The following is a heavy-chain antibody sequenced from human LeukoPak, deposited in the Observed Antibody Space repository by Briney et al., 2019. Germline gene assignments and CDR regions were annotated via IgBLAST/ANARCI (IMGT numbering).Heavy chain of an antibody. J-gene: IGHJ4*02. CDR2: INPNSGGT. CDR3: ARVSIAVAGTRIDY. Sequence: ASVKVSCKASGYTFTGYYMHWVRQAPGQGLEWMGRINPNSGGTNYAQKFQGRVTMTRDTSISTAYMELSRLRSDDTAVYYCARVSIAVAGTRIDYWRQGTLVTVSS. V-gene: IGHV1-2*06. D-gene: IGHD6-19*01. CDR1: GYTFTGYY.